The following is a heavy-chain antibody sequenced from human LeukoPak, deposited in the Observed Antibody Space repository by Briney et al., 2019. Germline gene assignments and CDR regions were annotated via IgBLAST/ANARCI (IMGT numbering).Heavy chain of an antibody. J-gene: IGHJ3*02. V-gene: IGHV4-34*01. Sequence: PSETLSLTCAVHGGSFSGYYWSWIRQPPGKGLEWIGEINHSGSTNYNPSLKSRVTISVDTSKNQFSLKLSSVTAADTAVYYCARTSLIVVVPAANHRPYAFDIWGQGTMVTVSS. CDR1: GGSFSGYY. CDR3: ARTSLIVVVPAANHRPYAFDI. CDR2: INHSGST. D-gene: IGHD2-2*01.